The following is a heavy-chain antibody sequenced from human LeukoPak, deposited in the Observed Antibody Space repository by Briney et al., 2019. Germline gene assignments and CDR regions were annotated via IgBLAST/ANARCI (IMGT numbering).Heavy chain of an antibody. CDR3: ARHERSITIFGVVIIGNYYMDV. CDR2: INHSGST. CDR1: GGSFSGYY. J-gene: IGHJ6*03. V-gene: IGHV4-34*01. D-gene: IGHD3-3*01. Sequence: SETLSLTCAVYGGSFSGYYWSWIRQPPGKGLEWIGEINHSGSTNYNPSLKSRVTISVDTSKNQFSLKLSSVTAADTAVYYCARHERSITIFGVVIIGNYYMDVWGKGTTVTVSS.